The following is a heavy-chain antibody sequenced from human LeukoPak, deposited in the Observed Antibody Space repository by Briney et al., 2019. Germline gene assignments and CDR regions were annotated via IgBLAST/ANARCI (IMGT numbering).Heavy chain of an antibody. CDR1: GYTLTELS. CDR3: ATVDVLRFLEWLGRGAFDI. V-gene: IGHV1-24*01. D-gene: IGHD3-3*01. J-gene: IGHJ3*02. Sequence: GASVKVSCKVSGYTLTELSMHWVRQAPGKGLEWMGGFDPEDGETIYAQKFQGRVTMTEDTSTDTAYMELSSLRSEDTAVYYCATVDVLRFLEWLGRGAFDIWGQGTMVTVSS. CDR2: FDPEDGET.